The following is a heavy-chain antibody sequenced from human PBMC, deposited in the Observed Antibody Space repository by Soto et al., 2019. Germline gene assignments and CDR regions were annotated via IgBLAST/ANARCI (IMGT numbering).Heavy chain of an antibody. CDR1: DGSISNSNYY. J-gene: IGHJ5*02. CDR2: IYYTGNT. D-gene: IGHD1-1*01. Sequence: SETLSLTCSVSDGSISNSNYYWGWIRQPPGKGLEWIGSIYYTGNTYYKESLKSRVTISIDTSKNQFSLKLRSLTAEDTVLYYCARGITTGTFRFGGFDPWGQGTLVTVSS. CDR3: ARGITTGTFRFGGFDP. V-gene: IGHV4-39*01.